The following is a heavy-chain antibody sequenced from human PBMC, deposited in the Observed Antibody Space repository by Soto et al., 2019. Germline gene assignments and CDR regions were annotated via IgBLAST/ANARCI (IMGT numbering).Heavy chain of an antibody. D-gene: IGHD6-13*01. V-gene: IGHV3-11*01. J-gene: IGHJ4*02. CDR3: ARARGSSPDY. Sequence: QVQLVESGGGLVKPGGSLRLSCAASGFTFSDYHMTWICQAPGKGLEWVSHISGSGRTTYYAESVKGRLTISRDNAKNSLSLQMNSLRAEDTAVYYCARARGSSPDYWGQGTLVSVSS. CDR2: ISGSGRTT. CDR1: GFTFSDYH.